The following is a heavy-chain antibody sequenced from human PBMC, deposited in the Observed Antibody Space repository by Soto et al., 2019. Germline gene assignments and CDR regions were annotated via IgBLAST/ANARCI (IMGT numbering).Heavy chain of an antibody. V-gene: IGHV3-23*01. CDR1: GFTFSSYA. J-gene: IGHJ4*02. CDR3: AYSSTPFDY. CDR2: ISGSGGST. Sequence: GXSLILSCAASGFTFSSYAMSCVRQAPGKGLEWVSAISGSGGSTYYADSVKGRFTISRDNSKNTLYLQMNSLRAEDTAVYYCAYSSTPFDYWGQGTLVTVSS. D-gene: IGHD6-13*01.